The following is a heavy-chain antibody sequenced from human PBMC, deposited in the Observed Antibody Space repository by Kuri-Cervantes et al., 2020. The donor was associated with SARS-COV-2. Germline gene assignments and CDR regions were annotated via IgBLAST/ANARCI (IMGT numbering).Heavy chain of an antibody. CDR1: GFTFDDYA. CDR2: ISWNSGSI. V-gene: IGHV3-9*01. CDR3: AKDMESGGSYSTFDY. Sequence: LSLTCAASGFTFDDYAMHWVRQAPGKGLEWVSGISWNSGSIGYADSVKGRFTISRDNAKNSLYLQMNSPRAEDTALYYCAKDMESGGSYSTFDYWGQGTLVTVSS. J-gene: IGHJ4*02. D-gene: IGHD2-15*01.